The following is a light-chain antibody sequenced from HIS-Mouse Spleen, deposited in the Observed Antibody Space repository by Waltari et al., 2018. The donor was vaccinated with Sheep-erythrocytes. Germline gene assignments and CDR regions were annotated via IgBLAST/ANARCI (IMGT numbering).Light chain of an antibody. V-gene: IGLV3-1*01. J-gene: IGLJ2*01. CDR2: QDS. CDR3: QAWDSSTAWNVV. CDR1: KLGAKY. Sequence: SYELTQPPSVSVSPGQTASLPCSGDKLGAKYDCWYQQKLGQSPVLVIYQDSKRPSGIPERFSGSNSGNTATLTISGTQAMDEADYYCQAWDSSTAWNVVFGGGTKLTVL.